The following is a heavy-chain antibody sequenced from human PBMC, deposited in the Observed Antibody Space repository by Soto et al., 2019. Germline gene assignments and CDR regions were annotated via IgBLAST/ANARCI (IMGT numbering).Heavy chain of an antibody. CDR1: GYTFTSYG. CDR2: ISAYNGNT. V-gene: IGHV1-18*01. J-gene: IGHJ3*02. D-gene: IGHD2-15*01. CDR3: ARDGAYCSGGSCYLNDAFDI. Sequence: ASAKVSCKASGYTFTSYGISWVRQAPGQGLEWMGWISAYNGNTNYAQKLQGRVTMTTDTSTSTAYMELRSLRSDDTAVYYCARDGAYCSGGSCYLNDAFDIWGQGTMVTVSS.